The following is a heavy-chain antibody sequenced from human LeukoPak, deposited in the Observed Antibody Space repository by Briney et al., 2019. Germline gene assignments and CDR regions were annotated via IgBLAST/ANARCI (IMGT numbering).Heavy chain of an antibody. V-gene: IGHV3-9*01. CDR3: AKTYYDILTGYRTDAFDI. D-gene: IGHD3-9*01. CDR1: GFTFDDYA. J-gene: IGHJ3*02. CDR2: ISWNSGSI. Sequence: GRSLRLSCAASGFTFDDYAMHWVRQAPGKGLEWVSGISWNSGSIGYADSVKGRFTISRDHAKNSLYLQMNSLRAEDTALYYCAKTYYDILTGYRTDAFDIWGQGTMVTVSS.